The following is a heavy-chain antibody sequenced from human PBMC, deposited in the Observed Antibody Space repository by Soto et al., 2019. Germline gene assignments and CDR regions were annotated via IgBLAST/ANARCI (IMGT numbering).Heavy chain of an antibody. CDR1: GGTFSSYT. CDR3: ARDLREQLERQAFDI. CDR2: IIPILGIA. V-gene: IGHV1-69*04. J-gene: IGHJ3*02. D-gene: IGHD1-1*01. Sequence: SVKVSCKASGGTFSSYTISWVRQAPGQGLEWMGRIIPILGIANYAQKFQGRVTITADKSTSTAYMELSSLRSEDTAVYYCARDLREQLERQAFDIWGQGTMVTVSS.